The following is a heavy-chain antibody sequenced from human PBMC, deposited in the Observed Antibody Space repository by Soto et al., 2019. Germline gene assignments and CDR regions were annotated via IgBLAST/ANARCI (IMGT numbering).Heavy chain of an antibody. J-gene: IGHJ5*02. V-gene: IGHV4-34*01. CDR2: INHSGST. D-gene: IGHD3-22*01. Sequence: ASGTLSLTRAVYGGSFSGFYWSWIRPPPGKGLEWIGEINHSGSTNYNPSLKSRVTISVDTSKNQFSLKLSSVTAAETAVYYCGRRVEDSRGYFYADHWGQGTLVTVSS. CDR3: GRRVEDSRGYFYADH. CDR1: GGSFSGFY.